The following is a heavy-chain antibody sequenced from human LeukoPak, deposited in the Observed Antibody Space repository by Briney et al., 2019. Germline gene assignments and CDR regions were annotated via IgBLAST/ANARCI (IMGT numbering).Heavy chain of an antibody. V-gene: IGHV1-2*02. CDR2: INPNSGGT. CDR3: ARDDSWGDYSKRFDY. J-gene: IGHJ4*02. CDR1: GYTFTGYY. D-gene: IGHD4-11*01. Sequence: GASVKVSCKASGYTFTGYYMHWVRQAPGQGLEWMGWINPNSGGTNYAQKFQGRVIMTRDTSISTAYMELSRLRSDDTAVYYCARDDSWGDYSKRFDYWGQGTLVTVSS.